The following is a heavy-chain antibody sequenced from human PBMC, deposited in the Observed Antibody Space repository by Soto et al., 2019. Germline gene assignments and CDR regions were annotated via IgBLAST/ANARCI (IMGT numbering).Heavy chain of an antibody. CDR3: ATAGNYDSSGRDF. V-gene: IGHV1-18*04. D-gene: IGHD3-22*01. CDR2: ISANSGNT. Sequence: GASVKVSCKAFGFIFNNYAISWVRQAPGQGLEWMGWISANSGNTNYAQKLRGRVTMTTDTSTSTAYMELRSLRSDDTAVYYCATAGNYDSSGRDFWGQGXLVTVYS. J-gene: IGHJ4*02. CDR1: GFIFNNYA.